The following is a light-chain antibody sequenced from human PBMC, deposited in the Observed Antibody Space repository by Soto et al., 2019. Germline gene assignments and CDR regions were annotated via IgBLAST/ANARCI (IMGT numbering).Light chain of an antibody. CDR1: QSISNW. Sequence: DIQMTQSPSTLSASVGDRVTITCRASQSISNWLVWYQQKAGKAPKLLIYKASSLQSGVPSRFIGSGSGTEFTLTISSLQPDDFATYYCQQYNSYWTFGQGTKVEIK. CDR2: KAS. CDR3: QQYNSYWT. J-gene: IGKJ1*01. V-gene: IGKV1-5*03.